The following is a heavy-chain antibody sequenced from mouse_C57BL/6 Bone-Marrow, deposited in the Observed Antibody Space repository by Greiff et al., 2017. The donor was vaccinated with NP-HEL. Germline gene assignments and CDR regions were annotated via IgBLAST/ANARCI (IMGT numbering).Heavy chain of an antibody. D-gene: IGHD2-10*02. CDR3: ARAYGNYLDY. V-gene: IGHV3-6*01. Sequence: EVQLMESGPGLVKPSQSLSLTCSVTGYSITSGYYWNWIRRFPGYKLEWVGSISYDGSNNYSPSLKNRISITRDTSKNQFVLKLNSVTAEDTATYYCARAYGNYLDYWGQGTTLTVSS. CDR2: ISYDGSN. J-gene: IGHJ2*01. CDR1: GYSITSGYY.